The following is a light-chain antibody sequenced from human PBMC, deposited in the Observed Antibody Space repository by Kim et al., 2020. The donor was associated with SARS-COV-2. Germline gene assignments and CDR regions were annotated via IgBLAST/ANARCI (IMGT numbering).Light chain of an antibody. J-gene: IGKJ5*01. CDR3: QQFDTLPIT. CDR1: QEISTY. Sequence: DVQMTQSPSSLSASVGDRVTITCQASQEISTYLNWYQQKPGKAPRLLIYDASNLQAGVTSRFSGSGSGKDFTLTISGLQPEDVATFYCQQFDTLPITFGQGTRLEIK. V-gene: IGKV1-33*01. CDR2: DAS.